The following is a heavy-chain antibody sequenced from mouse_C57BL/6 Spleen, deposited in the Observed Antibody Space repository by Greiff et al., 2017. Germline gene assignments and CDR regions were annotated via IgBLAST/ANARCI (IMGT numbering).Heavy chain of an antibody. CDR2: IDPETGGT. CDR3: TRSDYYGSIYYFDD. D-gene: IGHD1-1*01. V-gene: IGHV1-15*01. CDR1: GYTFTVYE. Sequence: QVQLQQSGAELVRPGASVTLSCKASGYTFTVYEMHWVKQTPVHGLEWIGAIDPETGGTAYNQKFKGKAILTADKSSSTAYMELRSLTSEDSAVYYCTRSDYYGSIYYFDDWGQGSTLAVSS. J-gene: IGHJ2*01.